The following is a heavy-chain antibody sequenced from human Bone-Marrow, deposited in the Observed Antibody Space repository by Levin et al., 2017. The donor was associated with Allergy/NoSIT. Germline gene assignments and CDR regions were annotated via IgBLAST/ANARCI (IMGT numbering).Heavy chain of an antibody. Sequence: GGSLRLSCAASGFTFSSYWMSWVRQAPGKGLEWVANIKQDGSEKYYVDSVKGRFTISRDNAKNSLYLQMNSLRAEDTAVYYCARDSLAVLRYYYYGMDVWGQGTTVTVSS. V-gene: IGHV3-7*01. CDR1: GFTFSSYW. D-gene: IGHD2-8*01. J-gene: IGHJ6*02. CDR3: ARDSLAVLRYYYYGMDV. CDR2: IKQDGSEK.